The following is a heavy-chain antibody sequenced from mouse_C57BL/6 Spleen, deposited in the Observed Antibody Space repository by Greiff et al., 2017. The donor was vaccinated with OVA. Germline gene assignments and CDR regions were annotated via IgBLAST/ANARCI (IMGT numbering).Heavy chain of an antibody. D-gene: IGHD3-3*01. J-gene: IGHJ4*01. CDR1: GFTFSSYT. CDR3: ARRGTWAMDY. Sequence: EVMLVESGGGLVKPGGSLKLSCAASGFTFSSYTMSWVRQTPEKRLEWVANISGGGGNTYYPDSVKGRFTISRDNAKNTLYLQMSSLRSEDTALYYCARRGTWAMDYWGQGTSVTVSS. V-gene: IGHV5-9*01. CDR2: ISGGGGNT.